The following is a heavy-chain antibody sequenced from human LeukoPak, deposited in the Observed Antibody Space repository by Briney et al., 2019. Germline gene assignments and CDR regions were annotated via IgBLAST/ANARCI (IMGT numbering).Heavy chain of an antibody. Sequence: PSQTLSLTCIVSGGSISSGGYYWSWIRQHPGKGLEWIGYIYYSGSTYYNPSLKSRVTISLNTSKNQFSLKLSSVTAADTAVYYWARQNSPLTHCYYWGQGTLVTVSS. CDR2: IYYSGST. J-gene: IGHJ4*02. D-gene: IGHD4-23*01. V-gene: IGHV4-31*03. CDR1: GGSISSGGYY. CDR3: ARQNSPLTHCYY.